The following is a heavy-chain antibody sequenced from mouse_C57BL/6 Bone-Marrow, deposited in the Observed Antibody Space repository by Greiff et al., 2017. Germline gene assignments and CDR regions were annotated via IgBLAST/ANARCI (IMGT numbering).Heavy chain of an antibody. J-gene: IGHJ4*01. CDR1: GYTFTSYW. CDR2: IDPSDSYT. V-gene: IGHV1-59*01. D-gene: IGHD1-1*01. CDR3: ARGGFYGSSYSYYAMDY. Sequence: QVQLQQPGAELVRPGTSVKLSCTASGYTFTSYWMHWVKQRPGQGLEWIGVIDPSDSYTNYTQKFKGKATLTVDTSSSAAYLQLSSLTSEDSAVYYCARGGFYGSSYSYYAMDYWGQGTSVTVSS.